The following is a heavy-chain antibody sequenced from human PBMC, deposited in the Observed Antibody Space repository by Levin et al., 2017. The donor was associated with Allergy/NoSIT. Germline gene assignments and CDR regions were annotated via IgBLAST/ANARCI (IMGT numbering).Heavy chain of an antibody. J-gene: IGHJ4*02. V-gene: IGHV4-59*08. CDR1: GGSITGYY. CDR3: ARHSSGFSYAYDFDY. Sequence: SQTLSLTCTVSGGSITGYYWSWIRQSPWKGLEWIGYINEIGTTSYTPSLNSRLTISVDTSKNHFSLKLSSVTAADTAVYYCARHSSGFSYAYDFDYWGQGTLVTVSS. D-gene: IGHD5-18*01. CDR2: INEIGTT.